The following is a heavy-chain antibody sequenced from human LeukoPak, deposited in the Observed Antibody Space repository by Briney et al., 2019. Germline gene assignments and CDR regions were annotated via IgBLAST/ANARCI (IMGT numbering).Heavy chain of an antibody. CDR2: ISSSGSAI. V-gene: IGHV3-48*03. J-gene: IGHJ4*02. Sequence: GGSLRLSCAASGFTFSTYEMNWVRQAPGKGLEWVSYISSSGSAIDYADSAKGRFTISRDNAKNSLYLQMNSLRAEDTAVYYCAREVGYSYAFVWGQGTLVTVSS. CDR1: GFTFSTYE. CDR3: AREVGYSYAFV. D-gene: IGHD5-18*01.